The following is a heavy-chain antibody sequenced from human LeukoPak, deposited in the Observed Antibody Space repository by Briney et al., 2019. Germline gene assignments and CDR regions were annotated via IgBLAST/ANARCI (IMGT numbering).Heavy chain of an antibody. CDR1: GYIFTGHY. V-gene: IGHV1-2*06. J-gene: IGHJ3*02. D-gene: IGHD5-24*01. Sequence: ASVKVSCKASGYIFTGHYMNWVRQVPGQGLEWMGRINPKTGGTNYAQNFQGRVTMTRDASISTTYMELSRLRPDDTAVYYCARVGDGLNDAFDIWGQGTMVTVSS. CDR3: ARVGDGLNDAFDI. CDR2: INPKTGGT.